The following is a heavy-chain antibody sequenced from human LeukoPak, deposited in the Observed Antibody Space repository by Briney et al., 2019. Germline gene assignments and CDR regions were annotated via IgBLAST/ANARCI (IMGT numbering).Heavy chain of an antibody. Sequence: GESLKISCKASGYSFTNYWIAWVRQMPGKGLEWMGIIYPGDSDTRYSPSFQGQVTISADKSISTAYLQWSSLKASDTAMYYCARRANKAYYFDYWGQGTLVTVSS. J-gene: IGHJ4*02. CDR1: GYSFTNYW. CDR2: IYPGDSDT. V-gene: IGHV5-51*01. CDR3: ARRANKAYYFDY. D-gene: IGHD2-8*01.